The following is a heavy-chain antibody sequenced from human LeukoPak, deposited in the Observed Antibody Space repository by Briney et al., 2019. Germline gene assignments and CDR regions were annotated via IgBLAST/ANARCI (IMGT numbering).Heavy chain of an antibody. V-gene: IGHV3-21*01. D-gene: IGHD6-13*01. Sequence: GGSLRLSCAASGFTFSSYAMNWVRQAPGKGLEWVSSISSSSSYIYYADSVKRRFTISRDNAKNALYLQMNSLRAEDTAVYYCARGRRIAAAGLYYFDYWGQGTLVTVSS. CDR1: GFTFSSYA. CDR2: ISSSSSYI. CDR3: ARGRRIAAAGLYYFDY. J-gene: IGHJ4*02.